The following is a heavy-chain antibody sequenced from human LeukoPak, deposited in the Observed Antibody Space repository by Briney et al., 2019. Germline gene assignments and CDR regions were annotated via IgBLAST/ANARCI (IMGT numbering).Heavy chain of an antibody. J-gene: IGHJ6*03. CDR2: INHSGST. CDR3: ARGQLAVAGNYYYYMDV. CDR1: GGPFSGYY. Sequence: PSETLSLTCAVYGGPFSGYYWSWIRQPPGKGLEWIGEINHSGSTNYNPSLKSRVTISVDTSKNQFSLKLSSVTAADTAVYYCARGQLAVAGNYYYYMDVWGKGTTATVSS. V-gene: IGHV4-34*01. D-gene: IGHD6-19*01.